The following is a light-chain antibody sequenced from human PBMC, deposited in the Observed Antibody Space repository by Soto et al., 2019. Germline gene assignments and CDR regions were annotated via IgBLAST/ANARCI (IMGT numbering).Light chain of an antibody. J-gene: IGKJ1*01. CDR2: KAS. V-gene: IGKV1-5*03. Sequence: DIQMTQSPSTLSASVGDRVTVTCRASQSISTSLAWYQQKPGKDPKLLIYKASTLKSGVPSRFSGSGSGTDFNLTISSLQTEDFATYSCQQSYNSTQTFGQGTKGDIK. CDR3: QQSYNSTQT. CDR1: QSISTS.